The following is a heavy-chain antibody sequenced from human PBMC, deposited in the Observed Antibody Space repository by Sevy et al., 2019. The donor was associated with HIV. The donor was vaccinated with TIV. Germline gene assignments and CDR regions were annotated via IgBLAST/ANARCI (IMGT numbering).Heavy chain of an antibody. CDR1: GFTFSSYS. CDR2: INSISTYI. V-gene: IGHV3-21*01. Sequence: GGSLRLSCAASGFTFSSYSMHWVRQAPGKGLEWVSSINSISTYIYYDDSVKGRVTISRDNAKNSLYLQMNSLRAEDTAVYYCARGPDYYDSSGYYYQGGQGTLFTVSS. CDR3: ARGPDYYDSSGYYYQ. D-gene: IGHD3-22*01. J-gene: IGHJ4*02.